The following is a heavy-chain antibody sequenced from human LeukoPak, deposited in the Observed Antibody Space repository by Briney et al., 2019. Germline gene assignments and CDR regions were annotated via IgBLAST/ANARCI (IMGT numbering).Heavy chain of an antibody. CDR2: IYSSGSI. J-gene: IGHJ5*01. V-gene: IGHV4-59*01. D-gene: IGHD5-24*01. Sequence: SETLSLTCTVSGGSMNHYYWSWIRQSPEKGLEWIGRIYSSGSINYNSSLKSRITISVDTSKNQFSLNLDSVTAADTAMYYCAREVGATKLPNWFDSWGRGMLVTVSS. CDR1: GGSMNHYY. CDR3: AREVGATKLPNWFDS.